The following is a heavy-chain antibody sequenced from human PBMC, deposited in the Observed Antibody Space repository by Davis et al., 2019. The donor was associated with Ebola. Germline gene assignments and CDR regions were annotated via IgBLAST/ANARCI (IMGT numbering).Heavy chain of an antibody. D-gene: IGHD3-22*01. CDR2: ISDSGGTT. Sequence: GSLRLSCAASGFTLSDYAMSWVRQTPGRGLEWVSTISDSGGTTYYADSVKGRFTISRDNSKNTLYLQMNSLRVDDTAVYFCARDGPNYDVDYWGQGTLVTVSA. CDR1: GFTLSDYA. V-gene: IGHV3-23*01. J-gene: IGHJ4*02. CDR3: ARDGPNYDVDY.